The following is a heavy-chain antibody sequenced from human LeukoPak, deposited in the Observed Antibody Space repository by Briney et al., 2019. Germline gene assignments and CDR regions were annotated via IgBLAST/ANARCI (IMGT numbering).Heavy chain of an antibody. J-gene: IGHJ5*02. Sequence: HPGGPLRLSCVASGFSLSSYAMSWVRQAPGKAPEWVSLVYSAGATHYADSVQGRFIISRDNSKNTLYLQMNNLRVEDTAVYHCVRDRAEGRAWVEFDPWGQGTVVTVSS. V-gene: IGHV3-66*02. CDR1: GFSLSSYA. CDR2: VYSAGAT. CDR3: VRDRAEGRAWVEFDP.